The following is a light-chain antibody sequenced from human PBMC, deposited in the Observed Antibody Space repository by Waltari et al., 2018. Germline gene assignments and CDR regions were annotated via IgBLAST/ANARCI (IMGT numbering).Light chain of an antibody. J-gene: IGKJ3*01. CDR3: QQYNTYPIT. CDR1: QGVGSC. CDR2: EST. V-gene: IGKV1-5*01. Sequence: DIRMTQSPSTISASIGDRVTITCRASQGVGSCLAWYQQKPGKAPKLLLYESTSFEVGVPSRFSGSGSGTEFTLTISCLQSDDFATYYCQQYNTYPITFGHGTKVHI.